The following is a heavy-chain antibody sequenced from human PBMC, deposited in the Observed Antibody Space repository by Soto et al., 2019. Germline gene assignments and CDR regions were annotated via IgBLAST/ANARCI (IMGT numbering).Heavy chain of an antibody. Sequence: GGSLRLSCAASGFTFSSYSMNWVRQAPGKGLEWVSDISSSSRSIYYADSVKGRFTISRDNSKNTLFLQMNRLRPEDPAFFYFEKDYFHFVGVTANFDYWGQGTLVTVSS. D-gene: IGHD2-21*02. CDR2: ISSSSRSI. CDR3: EKDYFHFVGVTANFDY. J-gene: IGHJ4*02. V-gene: IGHV3-48*01. CDR1: GFTFSSYS.